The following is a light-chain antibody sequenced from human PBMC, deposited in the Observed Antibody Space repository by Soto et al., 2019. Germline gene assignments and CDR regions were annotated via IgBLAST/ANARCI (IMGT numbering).Light chain of an antibody. J-gene: IGKJ4*01. CDR1: QSISSY. CDR3: QQSYSTPVT. Sequence: DIPMTQSPSSLSASVGYRVTITCRASQSISSYLNWYQQKPGKAPKLLIYAASSLQSGVPSRFSGSGSGTDFTLTISSLKPEDFATYYCQQSYSTPVTFGGGTKVEIK. V-gene: IGKV1-39*01. CDR2: AAS.